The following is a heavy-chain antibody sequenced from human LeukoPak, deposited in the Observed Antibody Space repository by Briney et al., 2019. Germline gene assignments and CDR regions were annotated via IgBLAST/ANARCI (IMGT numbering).Heavy chain of an antibody. Sequence: ASVKVSCKASGYTFTGYYMHWVRQAPGQGLEWMGRINPNSGGTNYAQKFQGRVTMTRDTSISTAYMELSRLRSGDTAVYYCARVGVYDSSGYYVGDDYWGQGTLVTVSS. CDR3: ARVGVYDSSGYYVGDDY. CDR2: INPNSGGT. J-gene: IGHJ4*02. D-gene: IGHD3-22*01. V-gene: IGHV1-2*06. CDR1: GYTFTGYY.